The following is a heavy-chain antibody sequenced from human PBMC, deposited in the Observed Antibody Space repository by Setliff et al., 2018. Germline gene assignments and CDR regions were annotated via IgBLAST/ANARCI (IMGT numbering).Heavy chain of an antibody. V-gene: IGHV1-18*01. CDR1: GYTFTSYG. J-gene: IGHJ4*02. CDR2: ISPYNGHT. Sequence: GASVKVSCKASGYTFTSYGISWVRQAPGQGLQWMGWISPYNGHTSYSQSFQGRVTVSIDTSTSTAYMDLRNLRSEDTAVYYCARVPTGVVTGSHFDSWGQGTLVTVSS. CDR3: ARVPTGVVTGSHFDS. D-gene: IGHD5-18*01.